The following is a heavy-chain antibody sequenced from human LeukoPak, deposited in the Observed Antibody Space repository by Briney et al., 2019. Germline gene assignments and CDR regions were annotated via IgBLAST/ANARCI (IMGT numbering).Heavy chain of an antibody. V-gene: IGHV4-61*02. D-gene: IGHD1-26*01. Sequence: SQTLSLTCTVSGGSISSGSYYWSWIRQPAGKGLEWIGRIYTSGSTNYNPSLKSRVTISVDTSKNQFSLKLSSVTAADTAVYYCARETHSGSYYYYYYMDVWGKGTTVTVSS. CDR1: GGSISSGSYY. CDR3: ARETHSGSYYYYYYMDV. CDR2: IYTSGST. J-gene: IGHJ6*03.